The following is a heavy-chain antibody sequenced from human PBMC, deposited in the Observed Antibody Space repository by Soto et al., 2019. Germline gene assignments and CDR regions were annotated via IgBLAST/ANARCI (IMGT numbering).Heavy chain of an antibody. Sequence: GGSLRLSCTASGFSFSSYAMSWVRQAPGGGLEWVSFVGGGGGTTFSADSVKGRFTISRDNSKNTVYLQMSSLRPEDTAIYYCTKSQGPVGPVTRYTVPYSIFYFDLWGQGTQVTVSS. V-gene: IGHV3-23*01. CDR3: TKSQGPVGPVTRYTVPYSIFYFDL. J-gene: IGHJ4*02. D-gene: IGHD3-3*01. CDR1: GFSFSSYA. CDR2: VGGGGGTT.